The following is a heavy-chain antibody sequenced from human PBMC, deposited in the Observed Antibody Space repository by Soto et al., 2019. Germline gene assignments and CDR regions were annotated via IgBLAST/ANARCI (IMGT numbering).Heavy chain of an antibody. Sequence: QITLKESGPTLVKPTQTLTLTCTFSGFSLSNSGVGVGWIRQPPGKALGSLALIYWDDDKRYTPSLKSRLTITKDTSKNQVVLTMPIMDPVYTATYSCAHTLYCSGGSCYFPFDYWGQGTLVTVSS. V-gene: IGHV2-5*02. CDR3: AHTLYCSGGSCYFPFDY. CDR1: GFSLSNSGVG. J-gene: IGHJ4*02. D-gene: IGHD2-15*01. CDR2: IYWDDDK.